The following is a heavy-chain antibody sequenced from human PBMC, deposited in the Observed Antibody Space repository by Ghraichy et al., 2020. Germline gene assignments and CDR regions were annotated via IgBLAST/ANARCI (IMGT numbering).Heavy chain of an antibody. D-gene: IGHD5-18*01. Sequence: SETLSLTCTVSGGSISSSSYYWGWIRQPPGKGLEWIGSIYYSGSTYYNPSLKSRVTISVDTSKNQFSLKLSSVTAADTAVYYCARRDTAMPYWYFDLWGRGTLVTVSS. J-gene: IGHJ2*01. CDR2: IYYSGST. CDR3: ARRDTAMPYWYFDL. CDR1: GGSISSSSYY. V-gene: IGHV4-39*01.